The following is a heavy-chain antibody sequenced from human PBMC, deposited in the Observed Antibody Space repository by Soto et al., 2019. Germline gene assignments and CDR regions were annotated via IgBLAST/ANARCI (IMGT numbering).Heavy chain of an antibody. CDR1: GGSISSYY. Sequence: LSETLSLTCTVSGGSISSYYWSWIRQPPGKGLEWIGYIYYSGSTNYNPSLKSRVTISVDTSKNQFSLKLSSVTAADTAVYYCAREIRGGWFDPWGQGTLVTVSS. V-gene: IGHV4-59*01. J-gene: IGHJ5*02. CDR3: AREIRGGWFDP. D-gene: IGHD3-10*01. CDR2: IYYSGST.